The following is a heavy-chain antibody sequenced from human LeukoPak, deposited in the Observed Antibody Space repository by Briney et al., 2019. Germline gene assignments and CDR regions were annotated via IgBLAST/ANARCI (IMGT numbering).Heavy chain of an antibody. CDR2: INPNSGGT. V-gene: IGHV1-2*02. Sequence: ASVKVSCKASGYTFTGYYLHWVRQAPGQGLEWMGWINPNSGGTNYAQKFQGGVTMTRDTSIGTAYMELSRLRSDDTAVYYCAREGDCSSTSCYYVSWGQGTLVTVSS. J-gene: IGHJ5*02. CDR1: GYTFTGYY. CDR3: AREGDCSSTSCYYVS. D-gene: IGHD2-2*01.